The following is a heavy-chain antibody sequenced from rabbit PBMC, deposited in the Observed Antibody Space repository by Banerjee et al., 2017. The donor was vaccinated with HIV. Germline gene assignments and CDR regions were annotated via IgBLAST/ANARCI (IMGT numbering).Heavy chain of an antibody. D-gene: IGHD1-1*01. CDR1: GFSLRSYW. V-gene: IGHV1S40*01. J-gene: IGHJ4*01. CDR2: IGAGSSGRT. Sequence: QSLEVSGGDLVKPGASLTLTCTASGFSLRSYWICWVCQAPGKGLEWIACIGAGSSGRTVYASWAKGRFTISKTSSTTVTLQMTSLTAADTATYFCVRRNDGSGGYSFNLWGQGTLVTVS. CDR3: VRRNDGSGGYSFNL.